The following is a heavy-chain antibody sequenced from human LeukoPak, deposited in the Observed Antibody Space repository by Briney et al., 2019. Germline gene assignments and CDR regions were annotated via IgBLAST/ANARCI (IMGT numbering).Heavy chain of an antibody. D-gene: IGHD3-10*01. Sequence: PGGSLRLSCAASGFTFSSYSMNWVRQAPGQGLEWVSYISSSSSTIYYADSVKGRFTISRDNAKNSLYLQMNSLRAEDTAVYYCARDRSPLHTYYYGSGSLPFDYWGQGTLVTVSS. CDR2: ISSSSSTI. CDR1: GFTFSSYS. J-gene: IGHJ4*02. CDR3: ARDRSPLHTYYYGSGSLPFDY. V-gene: IGHV3-48*04.